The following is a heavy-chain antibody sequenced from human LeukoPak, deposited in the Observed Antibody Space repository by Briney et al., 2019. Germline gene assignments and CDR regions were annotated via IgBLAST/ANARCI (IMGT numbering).Heavy chain of an antibody. J-gene: IGHJ4*02. CDR3: AKSDYYDSSGHPSSFEY. D-gene: IGHD3-22*01. CDR1: GFPFSSYA. V-gene: IGHV3-23*01. Sequence: GVLRLSCAASGFPFSSYAMSWVRQAPGGALEWVSAVSGSGGTTYYADSVKGRFTISRDNSKNTLYLQMNSLRAEDTAVYYCAKSDYYDSSGHPSSFEYWGQGTLVTVSS. CDR2: VSGSGGTT.